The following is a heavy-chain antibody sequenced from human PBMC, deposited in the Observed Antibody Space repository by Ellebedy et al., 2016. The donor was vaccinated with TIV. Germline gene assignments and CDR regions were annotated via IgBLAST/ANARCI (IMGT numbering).Heavy chain of an antibody. CDR1: GFTFRSYD. CDR2: IGTAGDT. J-gene: IGHJ4*02. D-gene: IGHD5-18*01. CDR3: ARVRFGDTAVDY. V-gene: IGHV3-13*01. Sequence: GESLKISCAASGFTFRSYDMHWVRQATGKGLEWVSAIGTAGDTYYPGSVKGRFTISRENAKNSLYLQMNSLRAEDTAVYYCARVRFGDTAVDYWGQGTLVTVSP.